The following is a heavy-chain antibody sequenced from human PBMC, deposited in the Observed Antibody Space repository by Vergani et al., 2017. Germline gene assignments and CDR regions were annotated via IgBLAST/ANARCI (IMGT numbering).Heavy chain of an antibody. CDR3: ARVSGLFAVDP. CDR1: GGSISSGGYS. J-gene: IGHJ5*02. CDR2: IYHSGST. V-gene: IGHV4-30-2*01. Sequence: QVQLQESGSGLVKPSQTLSLTCAVSGGSISSGGYSWSWIRQPPGKGLEWIGYIYHSGSTYYNPSLKSRVTISVDRSKNQFSLKLSSVTAADTAVYYCARVSGLFAVDPWGQGTLVTVSS. D-gene: IGHD3-10*02.